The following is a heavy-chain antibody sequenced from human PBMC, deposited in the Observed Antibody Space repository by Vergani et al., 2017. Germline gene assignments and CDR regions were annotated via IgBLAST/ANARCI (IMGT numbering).Heavy chain of an antibody. J-gene: IGHJ4*02. CDR1: GFTFSSYD. CDR3: ARAVSTTVGDPPGY. CDR2: IGTAGDT. D-gene: IGHD4-23*01. Sequence: EVDLVESGGGLAQPGGSLRLSCAASGFTFSSYDMHWVRQATGKGLKWVSAIGTAGDTYYPGSVKCRFTISRENAKNSLYLQMNGLRAGDTAIYYCARAVSTTVGDPPGYWGQGTLVTVSS. V-gene: IGHV3-13*01.